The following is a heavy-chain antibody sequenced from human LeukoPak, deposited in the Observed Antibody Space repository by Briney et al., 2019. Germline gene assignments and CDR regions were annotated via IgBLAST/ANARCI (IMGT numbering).Heavy chain of an antibody. CDR2: IYHSGST. Sequence: SETLSLTCAVSGYSISSGYYWGWIRQPPGKGLEWIGSIYHSGSTYYNPSLKSRVTISVDTSKNQFSLKLSSVTAADTAVYYCALGGESFDYWGQGTLVTVSS. CDR3: ALGGESFDY. CDR1: GYSISSGYY. V-gene: IGHV4-38-2*01. J-gene: IGHJ4*02. D-gene: IGHD3-10*01.